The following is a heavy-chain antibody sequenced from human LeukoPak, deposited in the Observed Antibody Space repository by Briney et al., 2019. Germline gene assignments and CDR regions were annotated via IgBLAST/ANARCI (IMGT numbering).Heavy chain of an antibody. CDR3: AREGDLSGYFDY. CDR1: GFTFSSYG. V-gene: IGHV3-33*01. Sequence: PGGSLRLSCAASGFTFSSYGMHWVRQAPGKGLEWVAVIWYDGSNKYYADSVKGRFTISRDNSKNTMYLQLNSLRAEDTAVYYCAREGDLSGYFDYWGQGTLVAVSS. J-gene: IGHJ4*02. D-gene: IGHD3-10*01. CDR2: IWYDGSNK.